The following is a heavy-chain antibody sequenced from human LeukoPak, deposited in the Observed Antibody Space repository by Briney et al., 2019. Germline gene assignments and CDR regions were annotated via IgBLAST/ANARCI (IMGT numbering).Heavy chain of an antibody. CDR3: ARSRYFDSTYYYGMDV. V-gene: IGHV1-69*06. CDR2: ITPIFGTA. D-gene: IGHD3-9*01. CDR1: GGTFSSYA. J-gene: IGHJ6*04. Sequence: SVKVSCKASGGTFSSYAISWVRQAPGQGLEWMGGITPIFGTANYAQKFQGRVTITADKSTSTAYMELSSLRSEDTAVYYCARSRYFDSTYYYGMDVWGKGTTVTVSS.